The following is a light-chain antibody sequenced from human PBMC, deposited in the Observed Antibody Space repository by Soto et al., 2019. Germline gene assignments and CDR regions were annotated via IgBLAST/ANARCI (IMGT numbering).Light chain of an antibody. CDR3: QQYGTEPA. J-gene: IGKJ1*01. CDR2: GAS. CDR1: QSVSSSY. Sequence: EIVLTQSPGTLSLSPGERATLSCRASQSVSSSYLAWYQQKPGQAPRLLIYGASSRATGIPDRFSGSESGTDFTLTISRLEPEDFAVYYCQQYGTEPAFGQGTKVDIK. V-gene: IGKV3-20*01.